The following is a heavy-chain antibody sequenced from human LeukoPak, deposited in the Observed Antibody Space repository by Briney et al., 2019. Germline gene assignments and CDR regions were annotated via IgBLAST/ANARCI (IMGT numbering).Heavy chain of an antibody. CDR3: ARDYGVAGTPAYYYYYMDV. Sequence: GGSLRLSCAASGFTFSSYGMHWVRQAPGKGLEWVAVIWYDGSNKYYADSVKGRFTISRDNSKNTLYLQMNSLRAEDTAVYYCARDYGVAGTPAYYYYYMDVWGKGTTVTVSS. V-gene: IGHV3-33*01. CDR1: GFTFSSYG. D-gene: IGHD6-19*01. CDR2: IWYDGSNK. J-gene: IGHJ6*03.